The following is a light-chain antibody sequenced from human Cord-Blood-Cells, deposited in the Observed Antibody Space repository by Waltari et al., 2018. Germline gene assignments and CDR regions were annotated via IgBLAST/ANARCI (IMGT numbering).Light chain of an antibody. CDR2: DVS. CDR1: SSDVGGYNY. Sequence: QSALTQPASVSGSPGQSITISCTGPSSDVGGYNYVSWYQQHPNKAPKLMIYDVSKRPSGVSNRFSGSKSGNTASLTISGLQAEDEADYYCSSYTSSNWVFGGGTKLTVL. V-gene: IGLV2-14*01. J-gene: IGLJ3*02. CDR3: SSYTSSNWV.